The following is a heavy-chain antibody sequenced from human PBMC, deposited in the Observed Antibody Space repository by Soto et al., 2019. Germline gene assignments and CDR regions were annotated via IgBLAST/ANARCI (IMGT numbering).Heavy chain of an antibody. D-gene: IGHD3-22*01. J-gene: IGHJ3*02. CDR2: ISYDGSNK. CDR1: GFTFSSYA. CDR3: ARDGAITMIAGSTEDDAFDI. Sequence: GGSLRLSCAASGFTFSSYAMHWVRQAPGKGLEWVAVISYDGSNKYYADSVKGRFTISRDNSKNTLYLQMNSLRAEDTAVYYCARDGAITMIAGSTEDDAFDIWGQGTMVTVSS. V-gene: IGHV3-30-3*01.